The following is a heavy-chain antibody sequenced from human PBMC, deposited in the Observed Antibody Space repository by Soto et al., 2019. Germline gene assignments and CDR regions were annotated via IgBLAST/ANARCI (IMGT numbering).Heavy chain of an antibody. CDR1: GFTFSSYS. Sequence: EVQLVESGGGLVKPGGSLRLSCPASGFTFSSYSMNWVRQAPGKGLEWVSSISSSSSDIYYADSVKGRFTISRDNAKNSLYLQMNSLRAEDTAVYYCARDLGYYDSSGRRSAFDIWGQGTMVTVSS. D-gene: IGHD3-22*01. V-gene: IGHV3-21*01. J-gene: IGHJ3*02. CDR2: ISSSSSDI. CDR3: ARDLGYYDSSGRRSAFDI.